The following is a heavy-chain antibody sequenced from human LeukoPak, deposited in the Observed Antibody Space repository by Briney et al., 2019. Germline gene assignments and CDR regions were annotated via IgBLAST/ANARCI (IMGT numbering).Heavy chain of an antibody. CDR3: AKGMWLARDY. CDR1: GGSFSSYY. D-gene: IGHD6-19*01. CDR2: INHSGNT. J-gene: IGHJ4*02. Sequence: LETLSLTCTISGGSFSSYYWSWIRQPPGKGLEWIGDINHSGNTNYNPSLNYNPSLKSRVTISVDTSKNQFFLMRCADTAADLSVNYCAKGMWLARDYWGQGTMVTVSS. V-gene: IGHV4-59*01.